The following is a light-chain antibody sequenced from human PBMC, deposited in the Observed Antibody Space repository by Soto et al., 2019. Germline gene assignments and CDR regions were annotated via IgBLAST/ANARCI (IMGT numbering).Light chain of an antibody. V-gene: IGKV1-33*01. Sequence: DIQMTQLPSSLSASVGDRVTITCQASDDISNFLTWYQQKPGKAPKVLISEASNLETGVPSRFSGSGSGTHFTLTISSLQPDDIATYYCQQYEDLPRTFGQGTRLEIK. CDR1: DDISNF. CDR2: EAS. J-gene: IGKJ5*01. CDR3: QQYEDLPRT.